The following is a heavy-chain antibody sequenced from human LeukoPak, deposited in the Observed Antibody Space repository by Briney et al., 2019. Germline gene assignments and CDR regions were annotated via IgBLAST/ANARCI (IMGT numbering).Heavy chain of an antibody. V-gene: IGHV3-23*01. Sequence: GGSLRLSCAASGFTFSSYAMSWVGQAPGKGLEWVSAISGSGGSTYYADSVKGRFTISRDNSKNTLYLQMNSLRAEDTAVYYCAKDRSFGWFGESNWFDPWGQGTLVTVSS. CDR2: ISGSGGST. J-gene: IGHJ5*02. D-gene: IGHD3-10*01. CDR1: GFTFSSYA. CDR3: AKDRSFGWFGESNWFDP.